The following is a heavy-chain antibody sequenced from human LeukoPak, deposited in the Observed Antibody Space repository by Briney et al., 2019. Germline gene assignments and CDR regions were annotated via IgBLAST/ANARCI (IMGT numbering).Heavy chain of an antibody. V-gene: IGHV3-7*01. CDR1: GFTFSTNW. D-gene: IGHD3-10*01. CDR2: INLEETEK. J-gene: IGHJ4*02. Sequence: PGGSLRLAWPPSGFTFSTNWMGWVRPAPGKGLEWVASINLEETEKSYVDSVKGRFTISRDNTWDSLYLQMNSLSAEDSAVYYCARLDNMVPGVPDFWGPGTLVTVSS. CDR3: ARLDNMVPGVPDF.